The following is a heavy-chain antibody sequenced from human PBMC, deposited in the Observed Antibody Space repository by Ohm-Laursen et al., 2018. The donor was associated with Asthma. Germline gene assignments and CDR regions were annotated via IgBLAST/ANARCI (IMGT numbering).Heavy chain of an antibody. V-gene: IGHV3-21*01. CDR3: ARGMLISGVVITAYDN. Sequence: SLRLSCAASGFTFSDYPMTWVRQAPGKGLEWVSSISDSSEYIYYADSVGGRFTVSKDNAKNSMDLQMDRLRAEDTAVYYCARGMLISGVVITAYDNWGQGVLVNVSS. CDR2: ISDSSEYI. D-gene: IGHD3-3*01. J-gene: IGHJ4*02. CDR1: GFTFSDYP.